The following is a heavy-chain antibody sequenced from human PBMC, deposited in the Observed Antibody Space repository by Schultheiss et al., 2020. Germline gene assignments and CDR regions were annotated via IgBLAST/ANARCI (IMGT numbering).Heavy chain of an antibody. CDR2: INHSGST. Sequence: SETLSLTCTVSGGSISSSNWWSWVRQPPGKGLEWIGEINHSGSTNYNPSLKSRVTISVDKSKNQFSLKLSSVTAADTAVYYCARVGGMLAEYFQHWGQGALVTVSS. J-gene: IGHJ1*01. D-gene: IGHD1-26*01. V-gene: IGHV4-4*02. CDR1: GGSISSSNW. CDR3: ARVGGMLAEYFQH.